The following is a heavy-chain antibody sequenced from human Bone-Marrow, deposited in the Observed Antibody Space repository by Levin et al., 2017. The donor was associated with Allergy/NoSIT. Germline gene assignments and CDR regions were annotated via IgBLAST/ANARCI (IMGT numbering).Heavy chain of an antibody. Sequence: SQTLSLTCAVYGGLFSGYYWSWIRPSPGKGLEWFGEISHSGDTNYNPSLKSRVTISVDTSKNQVSLKLRSVTAADTAVYYCASEYDILTGWRFHHWGQGTLVTVSS. J-gene: IGHJ5*02. CDR3: ASEYDILTGWRFHH. CDR2: ISHSGDT. D-gene: IGHD3-9*01. CDR1: GGLFSGYY. V-gene: IGHV4-34*01.